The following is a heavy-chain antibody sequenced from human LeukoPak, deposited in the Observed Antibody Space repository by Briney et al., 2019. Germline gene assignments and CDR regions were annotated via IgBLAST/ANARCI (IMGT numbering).Heavy chain of an antibody. D-gene: IGHD6-13*01. CDR3: ARSVGSSWYWFDP. CDR1: GYNLASYW. J-gene: IGHJ5*02. CDR2: IYPGDSDT. Sequence: GESLKISCKGSGYNLASYWIAWVRQMPGKGPEWMGSIYPGDSDTRDSPSFQGQVTISVDKSISTAYLQWRGLKASDTAMYFCARSVGSSWYWFDPWGLGTLVTVSS. V-gene: IGHV5-51*01.